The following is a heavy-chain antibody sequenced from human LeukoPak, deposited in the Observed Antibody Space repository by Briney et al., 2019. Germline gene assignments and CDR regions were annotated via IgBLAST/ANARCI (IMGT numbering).Heavy chain of an antibody. D-gene: IGHD3-9*01. CDR1: GFTFDDYG. Sequence: GGSLRLSCAASGFTFDDYGMSWVRQAPGRGLEWVSGINWNGGSTGYADSVKGRFTISRDNAKNSLYLQMNSLRAEDTALYYCARAGGYDILTGYIDYWGQGTLVTVSS. CDR3: ARAGGYDILTGYIDY. CDR2: INWNGGST. V-gene: IGHV3-20*04. J-gene: IGHJ4*02.